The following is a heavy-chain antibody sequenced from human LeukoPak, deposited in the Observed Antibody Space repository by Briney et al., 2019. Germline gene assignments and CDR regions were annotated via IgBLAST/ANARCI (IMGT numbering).Heavy chain of an antibody. CDR2: MNPNSGNT. Sequence: ASVKVSCKASGYTFTSYDINWMRQATGQGLEWMGWMNPNSGNTGYAQKFQGRVTMTRNTSISTAYMELSSLRSEDTAVYYCARGDFGDYFLDYWGQGTLVTVSS. CDR1: GYTFTSYD. CDR3: ARGDFGDYFLDY. J-gene: IGHJ4*02. V-gene: IGHV1-8*01. D-gene: IGHD4-17*01.